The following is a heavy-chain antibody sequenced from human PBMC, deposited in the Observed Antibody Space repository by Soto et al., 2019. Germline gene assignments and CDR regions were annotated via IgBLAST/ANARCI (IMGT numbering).Heavy chain of an antibody. D-gene: IGHD3-3*01. Sequence: ASVKVSCKASGYTFTSYDINWVRQATGQGLEWMGWMNPNGGNTCYAQKFQGRVTMTRNTSISTAYMELSSLRSEDTAVYYCARVGGSYYDFWSGLGTTGKGFKNWFDPWGQGTLV. J-gene: IGHJ5*02. V-gene: IGHV1-8*02. CDR2: MNPNGGNT. CDR3: ARVGGSYYDFWSGLGTTGKGFKNWFDP. CDR1: GYTFTSYD.